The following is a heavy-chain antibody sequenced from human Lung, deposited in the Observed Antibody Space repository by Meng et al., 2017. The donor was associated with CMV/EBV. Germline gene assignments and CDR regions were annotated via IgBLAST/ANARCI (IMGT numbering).Heavy chain of an antibody. Sequence: GESXKISXAASGFTFSRHAMHWVRQAPGKGLEWVAVISYGGSGKYYADSVRGRFTISTDESKNTLYLQINSLRPEDTAVYYCARDSDSGSYWGDNWFDPWGQGXLVTVSS. CDR3: ARDSDSGSYWGDNWFDP. D-gene: IGHD1-26*01. J-gene: IGHJ5*02. CDR1: GFTFSRHA. CDR2: ISYGGSGK. V-gene: IGHV3-30-3*01.